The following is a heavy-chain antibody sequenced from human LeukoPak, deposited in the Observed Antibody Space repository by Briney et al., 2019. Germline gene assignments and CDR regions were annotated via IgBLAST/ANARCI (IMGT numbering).Heavy chain of an antibody. V-gene: IGHV4-34*01. CDR2: INHSGST. CDR1: GGSFSGYY. D-gene: IGHD3-22*01. CDR3: ARTGYYDSSGYYYFDY. Sequence: SETLSLTCAVYGGSFSGYYWSWIRQPPGKGLEWIGEINHSGSTNYNPSLKSRVTISVDTSKNQFSLKLSSVTAADTAVYYCARTGYYDSSGYYYFDYWGQGTLVTVSS. J-gene: IGHJ4*02.